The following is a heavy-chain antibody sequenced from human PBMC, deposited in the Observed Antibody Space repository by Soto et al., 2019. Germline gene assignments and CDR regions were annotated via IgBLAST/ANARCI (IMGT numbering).Heavy chain of an antibody. CDR3: AKDPTRPIDY. V-gene: IGHV3-23*01. CDR1: GFTFSSYA. Sequence: EVQLLESGGGLVQPGGSLRLSCAASGFTFSSYAMTWVRQAPGKGLEWVSAISASGASTYYTESVKGRFTIYRENSKTTLYLQVNSLRAEDTAVYYCAKDPTRPIDYWGQGTLVTVSS. J-gene: IGHJ4*02. CDR2: ISASGAST.